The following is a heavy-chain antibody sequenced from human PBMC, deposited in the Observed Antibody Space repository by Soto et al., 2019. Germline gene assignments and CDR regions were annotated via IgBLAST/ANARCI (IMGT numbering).Heavy chain of an antibody. V-gene: IGHV5-51*01. CDR3: VTVVNAMTGWFDP. D-gene: IGHD2-21*01. Sequence: PGESLKISCKGSGYSFTSYWIGWVRQMPGKGLEWMGIIYPGDSDTRYSPSFQGQVTISADKSISTAYLQWSSLKASDTAMYYCVTVVNAMTGWFDPWGQGPLVPVSP. J-gene: IGHJ5*02. CDR1: GYSFTSYW. CDR2: IYPGDSDT.